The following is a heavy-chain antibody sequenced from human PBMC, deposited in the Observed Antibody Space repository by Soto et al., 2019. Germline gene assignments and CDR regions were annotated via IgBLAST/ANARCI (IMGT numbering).Heavy chain of an antibody. D-gene: IGHD3-3*01. Sequence: SPALSLTCALSGDSVSSYSAASNWIRQSPSRGLEWLGRTYYRSKWYNDYAVSVKSRITINPNTSKNQFSLQLNSVTPEDTAVYYCARDRTIFGVVMVYDYWGQGTLVTVS. CDR2: TYYRSKWYN. CDR1: GDSVSSYSAA. V-gene: IGHV6-1*01. J-gene: IGHJ4*02. CDR3: ARDRTIFGVVMVYDY.